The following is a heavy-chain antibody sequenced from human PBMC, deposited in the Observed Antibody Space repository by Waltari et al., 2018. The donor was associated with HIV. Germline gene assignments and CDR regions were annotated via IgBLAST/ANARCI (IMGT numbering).Heavy chain of an antibody. V-gene: IGHV3-48*03. CDR2: ISTTGSTV. CDR3: TRGLRLLRSILPFDY. D-gene: IGHD1-26*01. J-gene: IGHJ4*02. CDR1: GFSFSSYE. Sequence: EVQLVQSGGGLVQPGGYLRLSCAASGFSFSSYEMHWVRQAPGKGLEWVSYISTTGSTVYYADSVKGRFTISRDNAKKSLYLQMNSLRAEDTAVYYCTRGLRLLRSILPFDYWGQGTLVPVSS.